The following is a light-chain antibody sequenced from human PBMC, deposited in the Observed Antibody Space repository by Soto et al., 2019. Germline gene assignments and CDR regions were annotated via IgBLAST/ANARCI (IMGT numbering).Light chain of an antibody. Sequence: QSALTQPPSASGSPGQSVTIPCTETSSDVGGYNYVSWYQQHPGKAPKLMIYEVSKRPSGVPDRFSGSKSGNTASLTVSGLQAEDEAEYYCSSYEGNNNFVVFGGGTKLTVL. CDR1: SSDVGGYNY. CDR3: SSYEGNNNFVV. J-gene: IGLJ2*01. V-gene: IGLV2-8*01. CDR2: EVS.